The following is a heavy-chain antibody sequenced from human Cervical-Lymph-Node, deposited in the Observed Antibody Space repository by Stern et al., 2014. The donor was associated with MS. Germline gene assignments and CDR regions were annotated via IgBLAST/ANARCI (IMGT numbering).Heavy chain of an antibody. CDR3: AREDHRRVPGRDSFKYYYYGMDV. CDR2: INPNSGAA. Sequence: QMQLVQSGAEVKKPGASVKVSCEASAYTFTDYFMHWVRQAPGQGLEWMGRINPNSGAANYAQKFQGRVTMIRDTSINTAYMELSSLRSDDTAVYFCAREDHRRVPGRDSFKYYYYGMDVWGQGTTVTVSS. D-gene: IGHD4-11*01. J-gene: IGHJ6*02. CDR1: AYTFTDYF. V-gene: IGHV1-2*06.